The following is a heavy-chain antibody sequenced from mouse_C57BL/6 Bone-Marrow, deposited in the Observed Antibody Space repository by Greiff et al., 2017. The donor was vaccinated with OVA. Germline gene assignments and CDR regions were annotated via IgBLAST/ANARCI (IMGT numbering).Heavy chain of an antibody. V-gene: IGHV1-72*01. CDR2: IDPNSGGT. CDR3: AREGTTVVPMDY. D-gene: IGHD1-1*01. J-gene: IGHJ4*01. Sequence: QVQLQQPGAELVQPGASVQLSCKASGYTFTSYWMHWVKQRPGRGLEWIGRIDPNSGGTKYNEKFKSKATLTVDKPSSTGYMQRSSLTSEDSAVYYWAREGTTVVPMDYWGQGTSVTVSA. CDR1: GYTFTSYW.